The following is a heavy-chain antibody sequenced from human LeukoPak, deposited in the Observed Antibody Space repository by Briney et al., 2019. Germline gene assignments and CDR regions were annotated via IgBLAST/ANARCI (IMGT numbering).Heavy chain of an antibody. CDR2: IYENGGTT. J-gene: IGHJ3*02. CDR3: ARGSPPGAFDI. D-gene: IGHD1-26*01. CDR1: GFTFRSHA. V-gene: IGHV3-23*01. Sequence: PGGSLRLSCVGSGFTFRSHAMSWVRQAPEKGLEFVSGIYENGGTTYYADSVKGRFSISRDNSKNTLYLQMNSLRAEDTAVYYCARGSPPGAFDIWGQGTMVTVSS.